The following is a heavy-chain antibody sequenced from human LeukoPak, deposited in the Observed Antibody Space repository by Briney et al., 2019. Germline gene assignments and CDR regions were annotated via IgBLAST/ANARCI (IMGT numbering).Heavy chain of an antibody. Sequence: ASVKVSCKASGYTFTSYYMHWVRQAPGQALEWMGIINPSGGSTSYAQKFQGRVTMTRDMSTSTVYMELSSLRSEDTAVYYCARAYRRVAAAYYYMDVWGKGTTVTVSS. V-gene: IGHV1-46*01. CDR2: INPSGGST. J-gene: IGHJ6*03. CDR1: GYTFTSYY. D-gene: IGHD6-13*01. CDR3: ARAYRRVAAAYYYMDV.